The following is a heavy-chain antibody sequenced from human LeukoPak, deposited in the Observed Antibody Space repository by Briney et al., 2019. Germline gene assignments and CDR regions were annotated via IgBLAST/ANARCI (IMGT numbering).Heavy chain of an antibody. Sequence: ASVKVSCKASGYTFTSYGISWVRQAPGQGLEWMGWISAYNGNTNYAQKLQGRVTMTTDTSTSTAYMELRSLRSDDTAVYYCERVCYDSSGYYCFDYWGQGTLVTVSS. CDR2: ISAYNGNT. CDR1: GYTFTSYG. CDR3: ERVCYDSSGYYCFDY. J-gene: IGHJ4*02. V-gene: IGHV1-18*01. D-gene: IGHD3-22*01.